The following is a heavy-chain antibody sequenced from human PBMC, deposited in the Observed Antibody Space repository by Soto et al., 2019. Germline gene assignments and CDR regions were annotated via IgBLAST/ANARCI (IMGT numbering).Heavy chain of an antibody. CDR1: GFTFSSYA. CDR2: ISGSGGST. V-gene: IGHV3-23*01. D-gene: IGHD3-10*01. Sequence: GGSLRLSCAASGFTFSSYAMSWVLQAPGKGLEWVSAISGSGGSTYYADSVKGRFTISRDNSKNTLYLQMNSLRAEDTAVYYCAKASGWFGEFDYWGQGTLVTVS. J-gene: IGHJ4*02. CDR3: AKASGWFGEFDY.